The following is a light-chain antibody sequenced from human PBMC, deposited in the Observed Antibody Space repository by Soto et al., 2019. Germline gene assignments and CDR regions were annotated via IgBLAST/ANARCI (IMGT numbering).Light chain of an antibody. CDR3: QQYYSTPPT. Sequence: DIAMTQSPDSLAVSLGERATVNCKSSQSVLYSSNSKNYLAWYQQKPGQPPKLLIYWASSRESGVPARFSGSGSGTDFTLTISSLQAEDVAVYYCQQYYSTPPTFGQGTKVEVK. J-gene: IGKJ1*01. V-gene: IGKV4-1*01. CDR2: WAS. CDR1: QSVLYSSNSKNY.